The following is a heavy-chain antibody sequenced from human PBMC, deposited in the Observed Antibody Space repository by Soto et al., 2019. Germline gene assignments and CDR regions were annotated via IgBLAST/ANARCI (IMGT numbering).Heavy chain of an antibody. CDR2: INWNGGST. Sequence: GESLKISCAASGFTFDDYGMSWVRQAPGKGLEWVSGINWNGGSTGYADSVKGRFTISRDNAKNSLYLQMNSLRAEDTALYHCARCSGGSCYSMGYFDYWGQGTLVTVSS. J-gene: IGHJ4*02. CDR3: ARCSGGSCYSMGYFDY. D-gene: IGHD2-15*01. V-gene: IGHV3-20*01. CDR1: GFTFDDYG.